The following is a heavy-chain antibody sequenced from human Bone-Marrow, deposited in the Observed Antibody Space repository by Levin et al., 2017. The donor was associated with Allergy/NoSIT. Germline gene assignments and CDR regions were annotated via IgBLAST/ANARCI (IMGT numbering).Heavy chain of an antibody. D-gene: IGHD3-10*01. J-gene: IGHJ4*02. CDR1: GGSISSGSYY. V-gene: IGHV4-61*02. Sequence: SETLSLTCTVSGGSISSGSYYWSWIRQPAGKGLEWIGRIYTSGSTNYNPSLKSRVTISVDTSKNQFSLKLSSVTAADTAVYYCARALGDRHLYYFDYWGQGTLVTVSS. CDR2: IYTSGST. CDR3: ARALGDRHLYYFDY.